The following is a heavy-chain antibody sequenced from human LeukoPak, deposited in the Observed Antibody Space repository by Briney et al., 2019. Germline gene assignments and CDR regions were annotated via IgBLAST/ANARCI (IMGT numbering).Heavy chain of an antibody. CDR3: ARGLSGYYDSSGYYYRQLDDY. CDR2: INPNSGGT. Sequence: ASVKVSCKASGYTFTGYYMHWVRQAPGQGLEWMGWINPNSGGTNYAQKFQGRVTMTRNTSISTAYMELSSLRSEDTAVYYCARGLSGYYDSSGYYYRQLDDYWGQGTLVTVSS. CDR1: GYTFTGYY. J-gene: IGHJ4*02. D-gene: IGHD3-22*01. V-gene: IGHV1-2*02.